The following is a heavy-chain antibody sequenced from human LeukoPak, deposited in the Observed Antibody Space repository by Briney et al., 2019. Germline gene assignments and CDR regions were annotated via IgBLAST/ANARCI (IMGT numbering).Heavy chain of an antibody. V-gene: IGHV3-7*05. J-gene: IGHJ4*02. CDR1: GFTFSSYL. Sequence: GGSLRLSCAASGFTFSSYLMNWVRQAPGKGLEWVANIKQDGSEKYYVDSVKGRFTISRDNAKNSLYLQMSSLKAEDTAVYYCARYGINWGQGTLVTVSS. CDR2: IKQDGSEK. CDR3: ARYGIN. D-gene: IGHD3-10*01.